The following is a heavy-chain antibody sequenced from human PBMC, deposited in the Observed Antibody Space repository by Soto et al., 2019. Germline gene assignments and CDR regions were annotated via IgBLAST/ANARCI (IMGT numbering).Heavy chain of an antibody. CDR1: GYSFTSYW. CDR3: TRPYYQGWGSYYRDYYYYGMDV. Sequence: ESLKISCKGSGYSFTSYWIGWVRQMPGKGLEWMGIIYPGDSDTRYSPSFQGQVTISANKSISTTHLQWSSLKASDTAMYYCTRPYYQGWGSYYRDYYYYGMDVWGQGTTVTVS. J-gene: IGHJ6*02. D-gene: IGHD3-10*01. V-gene: IGHV5-51*01. CDR2: IYPGDSDT.